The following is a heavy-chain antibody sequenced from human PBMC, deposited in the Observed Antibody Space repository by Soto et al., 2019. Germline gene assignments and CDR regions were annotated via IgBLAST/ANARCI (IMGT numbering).Heavy chain of an antibody. CDR3: ARDLGGSYYAPVDY. V-gene: IGHV1-18*01. J-gene: IGHJ4*02. CDR1: GYTFTSYG. CDR2: ISAYNGNT. D-gene: IGHD1-26*01. Sequence: QVQLVQSGAEVKKPGASVKVSCKASGYTFTSYGISWVRQAPGQGLEWMGWISAYNGNTKYAQKLQGRVTTTTDTATSRAYMELRSLRSDDTAVYYCARDLGGSYYAPVDYWGQGTLVTVSS.